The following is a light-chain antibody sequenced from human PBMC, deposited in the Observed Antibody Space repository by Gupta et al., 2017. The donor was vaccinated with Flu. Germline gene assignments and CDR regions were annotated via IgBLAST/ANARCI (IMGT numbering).Light chain of an antibody. J-gene: IGLJ3*02. CDR1: ALPKQY. Sequence: SYALPQPPSLSVSPGPTARITCSGDALPKQYAYWYQHKPGQAPVLVMYKDTERPSGIPGRFSGSSSGTTVTLTISGGQAEEEADYYCQSADRSGTEVFGGGTKLAVL. V-gene: IGLV3-25*02. CDR2: KDT. CDR3: QSADRSGTEV.